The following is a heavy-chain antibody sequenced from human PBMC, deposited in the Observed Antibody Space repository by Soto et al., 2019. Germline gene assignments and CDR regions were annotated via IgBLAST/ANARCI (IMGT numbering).Heavy chain of an antibody. J-gene: IGHJ6*02. CDR1: GFTFGDYA. V-gene: IGHV3-49*03. CDR3: TRAGSSDIVVVPAADYYYGMDV. CDR2: IRSKAYGGTT. D-gene: IGHD2-2*01. Sequence: PGGSLRLSCTASGFTFGDYAMSWFRQAPGKGLEWVGFIRSKAYGGTTEYAASVKGRFTISRDDSKSIAYLQMNSLKTEDTAVYYCTRAGSSDIVVVPAADYYYGMDVWGQGTTVTVSS.